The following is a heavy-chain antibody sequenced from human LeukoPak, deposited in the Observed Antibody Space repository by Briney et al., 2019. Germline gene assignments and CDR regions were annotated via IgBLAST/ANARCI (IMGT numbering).Heavy chain of an antibody. Sequence: GGSLRLSCAASGFTFSDYYMSWIRQAPGKGLEWVSYISSSGSTIYYADSVKGRFTISRDNAKNSLYLQMNSLRAEDTAVYYCARLLTRTTGTTSDFDYWGRGTLVTVSS. J-gene: IGHJ4*02. D-gene: IGHD1-1*01. V-gene: IGHV3-11*01. CDR2: ISSSGSTI. CDR3: ARLLTRTTGTTSDFDY. CDR1: GFTFSDYY.